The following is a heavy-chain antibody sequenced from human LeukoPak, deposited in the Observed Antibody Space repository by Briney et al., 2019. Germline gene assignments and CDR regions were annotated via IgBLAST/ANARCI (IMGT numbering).Heavy chain of an antibody. J-gene: IGHJ4*02. CDR2: LRSKTDSGTP. D-gene: IGHD6-19*01. V-gene: IGHV3-15*01. CDR3: TTESLAVPKYYFDY. Sequence: GGSLGLSRAASGFTFSNAWMSWVRQAPGKGLEWVGRLRSKTDSGTPDYSAPVEGRFTISRDDSKNTLYLQMNSLKTEDTAVYFCTTESLAVPKYYFDYWGQGTLVTVSS. CDR1: GFTFSNAW.